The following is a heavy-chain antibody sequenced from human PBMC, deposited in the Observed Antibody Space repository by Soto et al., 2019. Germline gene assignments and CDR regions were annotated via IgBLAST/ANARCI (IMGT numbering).Heavy chain of an antibody. Sequence: QLQLQESGPGLVKPSETLSLTCTVSGGSISSSSYYWGWIRQPPGKGLEWIGSIYYSGSTYYNPSLKSRVXTXVHXSKNQFSLKLSSVTAADTAVYYCARHTPAISISDHWGQGTLVTVSS. D-gene: IGHD2-15*01. J-gene: IGHJ4*02. CDR1: GGSISSSSYY. CDR3: ARHTPAISISDH. V-gene: IGHV4-39*01. CDR2: IYYSGST.